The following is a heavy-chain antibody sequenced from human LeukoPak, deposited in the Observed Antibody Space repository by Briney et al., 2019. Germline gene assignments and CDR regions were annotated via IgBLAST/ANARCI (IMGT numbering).Heavy chain of an antibody. V-gene: IGHV4-59*08. CDR1: GGSISSYY. D-gene: IGHD6-19*01. Sequence: SETLSLTCTVSGGSISSYYWSWIRQPAGNGLEWIGYIYYSGSTNYNTSLTSRVTISVNTSKNQFSLKLSSVTAADTSVYYCAKHQWLGGAAFDIWGQGTMVTVSS. CDR2: IYYSGST. J-gene: IGHJ3*02. CDR3: AKHQWLGGAAFDI.